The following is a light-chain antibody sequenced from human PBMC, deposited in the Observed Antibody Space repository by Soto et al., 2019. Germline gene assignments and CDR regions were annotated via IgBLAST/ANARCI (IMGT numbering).Light chain of an antibody. CDR2: LNIDGSH. CDR3: QTWVTGIVV. CDR1: SGHSSYA. Sequence: QPVLTQSPSASASLGASVKLTCTLSSGHSSYAIAWHQQQPEKGPRYLMNLNIDGSHSKEDGIPDRFSGSSSGAERYLTISSLQSEDEADYYCQTWVTGIVVFGGGTQLTVL. V-gene: IGLV4-69*01. J-gene: IGLJ2*01.